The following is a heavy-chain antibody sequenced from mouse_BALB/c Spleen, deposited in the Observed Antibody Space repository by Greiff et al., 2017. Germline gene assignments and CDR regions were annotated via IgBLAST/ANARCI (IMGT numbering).Heavy chain of an antibody. CDR2: ISSGGSYT. CDR3: ARDYGNYSWFAY. CDR1: GFTFSSYG. Sequence: DVKLVESGGDLVKPGGSLKLSCAASGFTFSSYGMSWVRQTPDERLEWVATISSGGSYTYYPDSVKGRFTISRDNAKNTLYRQMSSLKSEDTARYYCARDYGNYSWFAYWGQGTLVTVSA. D-gene: IGHD2-1*01. V-gene: IGHV5-6*02. J-gene: IGHJ3*01.